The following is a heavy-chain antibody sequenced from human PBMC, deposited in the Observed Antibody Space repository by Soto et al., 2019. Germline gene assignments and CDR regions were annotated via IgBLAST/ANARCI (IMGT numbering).Heavy chain of an antibody. D-gene: IGHD6-13*01. CDR2: ISAYNGNT. CDR3: AAGVFQDYYYGMDV. Sequence: GASVKVSCKASGYTFTSYGISWVRQAPVQGLEWMGWISAYNGNTNYAQKLQGRVTMTTDTSTSTAYMELRSLRSDDTAVYYCAAGVFQDYYYGMDVWGQGTTVTVS. V-gene: IGHV1-18*04. CDR1: GYTFTSYG. J-gene: IGHJ6*02.